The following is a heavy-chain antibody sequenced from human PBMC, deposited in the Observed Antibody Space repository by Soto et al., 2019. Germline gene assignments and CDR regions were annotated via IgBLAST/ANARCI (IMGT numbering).Heavy chain of an antibody. D-gene: IGHD1-26*01. J-gene: IGHJ4*02. V-gene: IGHV3-21*01. CDR3: ARSLVHYSGSYEPDY. Sequence: EVQLVESGGGLVKPGGSLRLSCAASGFTFSSYSMNWVRQAPGKGLEWVSSISSSSSYIYYADSVKGRFTISRDNAKNSLYLQMNSLRAEDTAVYYRARSLVHYSGSYEPDYWGQGTLVTVSS. CDR1: GFTFSSYS. CDR2: ISSSSSYI.